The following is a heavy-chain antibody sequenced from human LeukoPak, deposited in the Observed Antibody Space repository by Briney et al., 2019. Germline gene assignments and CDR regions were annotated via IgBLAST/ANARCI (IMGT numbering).Heavy chain of an antibody. D-gene: IGHD6-13*01. J-gene: IGHJ5*02. CDR3: ARGDSNSWYGEYNWFDP. CDR1: GFTFSSYS. V-gene: IGHV3-21*01. Sequence: PGGSLRLSCAASGFTFSSYSMNWVRQAPGKGLEWVSSISSSSSYIYYADSVKGRFTISRDNAKNSLYLQMNSLRAEDTAVYYCARGDSNSWYGEYNWFDPWGQGTLVTVSS. CDR2: ISSSSSYI.